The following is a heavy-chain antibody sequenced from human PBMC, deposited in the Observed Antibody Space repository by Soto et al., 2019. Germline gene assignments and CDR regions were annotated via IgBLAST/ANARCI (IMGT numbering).Heavy chain of an antibody. D-gene: IGHD7-27*01. CDR2: ISAYNGNT. CDR1: GYTFTSYG. Sequence: ASVKVSCKASGYTFTSYGISWVRQAPGQGLEWMGWISAYNGNTNYAQKLKGRVTMTTDTSTSTAYMELRSLRSDDTAVYDGARGVESGDFQHWGQGTLVTVSS. CDR3: ARGVESGDFQH. J-gene: IGHJ1*01. V-gene: IGHV1-18*01.